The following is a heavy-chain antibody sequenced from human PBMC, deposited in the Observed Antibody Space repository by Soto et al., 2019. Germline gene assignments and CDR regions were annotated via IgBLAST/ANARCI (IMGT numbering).Heavy chain of an antibody. Sequence: GSLRLSCTASGFTFNNAWMNWVRQAPGKGLEWVGRIKSKTDGGTTDYAAPVKGRFTISRDDSKNTLYLQMNSLKTEDTAVYYCTSGGVVTAIERVYYYGMDVWGQGTTVTVSS. CDR2: IKSKTDGGTT. CDR1: GFTFNNAW. J-gene: IGHJ6*02. V-gene: IGHV3-15*07. D-gene: IGHD2-21*02. CDR3: TSGGVVTAIERVYYYGMDV.